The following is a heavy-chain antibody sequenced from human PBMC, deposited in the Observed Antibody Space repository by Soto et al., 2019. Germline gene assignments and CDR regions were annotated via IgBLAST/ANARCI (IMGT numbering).Heavy chain of an antibody. V-gene: IGHV1-3*01. Sequence: ASVKVSCKASGYTFTSCAMHWVRQARGQRLEWMGWINAGNGNTKYSQKFQGRVTITRDTSASTAYMELSSLRSEDTAVYYCARGPRGGYYYDSSGYQDYWGQGTLVTVSS. J-gene: IGHJ4*02. D-gene: IGHD3-22*01. CDR1: GYTFTSCA. CDR3: ARGPRGGYYYDSSGYQDY. CDR2: INAGNGNT.